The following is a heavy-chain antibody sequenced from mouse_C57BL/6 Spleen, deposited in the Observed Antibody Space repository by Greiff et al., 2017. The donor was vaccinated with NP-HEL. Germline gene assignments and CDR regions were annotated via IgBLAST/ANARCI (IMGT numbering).Heavy chain of an antibody. V-gene: IGHV1-61*01. CDR3: ARGSRWSAY. CDR1: GYTFTNYC. CDR2: IYPSDSET. D-gene: IGHD1-1*01. J-gene: IGHJ3*01. Sequence: VQLQQPGAELVRPGSSVKLSCKASGYTFTNYCMDWVKQRPGQGLEWIGNIYPSDSETHYNQKFKDKATLTVDKSSSTAYMQLSSLTSEDSAVYYCARGSRWSAYWGQGTPVTVSA.